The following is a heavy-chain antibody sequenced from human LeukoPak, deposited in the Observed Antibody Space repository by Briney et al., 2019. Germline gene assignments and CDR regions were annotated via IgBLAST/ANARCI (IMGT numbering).Heavy chain of an antibody. Sequence: GGSLRLSCAASGFTFSSYWMSWVRQAPGKGLEWVANIKHDGSEKYYVDSVKGRFTISRDNSKNTLYLQMNSLRAEDTAVYYCANARYGDYQAYWGQGTLVTVSS. D-gene: IGHD4-17*01. CDR2: IKHDGSEK. V-gene: IGHV3-7*01. CDR3: ANARYGDYQAY. J-gene: IGHJ4*02. CDR1: GFTFSSYW.